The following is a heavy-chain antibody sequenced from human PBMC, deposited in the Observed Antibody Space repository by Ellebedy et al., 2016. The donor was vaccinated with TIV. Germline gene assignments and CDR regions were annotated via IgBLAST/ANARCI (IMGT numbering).Heavy chain of an antibody. Sequence: GESLKISCAASGFTFSNYWMSWVRQAPGRGLEWVANIKEDGREKYYVDSVKGRFTISRDKAKNSLYLQMNSLRAEDTAVYYCARKVPAPTTVPPNWYFDRWGRGTLVTVSS. J-gene: IGHJ2*01. V-gene: IGHV3-7*02. D-gene: IGHD4-17*01. CDR3: ARKVPAPTTVPPNWYFDR. CDR2: IKEDGREK. CDR1: GFTFSNYW.